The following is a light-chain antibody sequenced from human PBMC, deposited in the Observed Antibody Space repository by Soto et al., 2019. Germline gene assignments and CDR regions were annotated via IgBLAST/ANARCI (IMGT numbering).Light chain of an antibody. V-gene: IGKV3-15*01. CDR3: QQYNNWSLVT. CDR2: GAS. Sequence: EIVMTQAPATLSVSPGERATLSCRASQSVSTYLAGYQQKPGQAPRLLIVGASTRATGIPARFSGSGSGSEFTLTISSLESEDFAVYSCQQYNNWSLVTFVGGTKLEIK. J-gene: IGKJ4*02. CDR1: QSVSTY.